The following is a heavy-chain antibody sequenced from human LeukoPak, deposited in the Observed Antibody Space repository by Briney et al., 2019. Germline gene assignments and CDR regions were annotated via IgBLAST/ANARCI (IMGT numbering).Heavy chain of an antibody. Sequence: ASVKVSCKASGYTFTSYYMHWVRQAPGQGLEWMGRINPNSGGTNYAQKFQGRVTMTRDTSVSTAYMELSRLRSDDTAVYYCARDLTKSDFWSGYYLAWWGQGTLVTVSS. CDR3: ARDLTKSDFWSGYYLAW. CDR2: INPNSGGT. J-gene: IGHJ4*02. D-gene: IGHD3-3*01. V-gene: IGHV1-2*06. CDR1: GYTFTSYY.